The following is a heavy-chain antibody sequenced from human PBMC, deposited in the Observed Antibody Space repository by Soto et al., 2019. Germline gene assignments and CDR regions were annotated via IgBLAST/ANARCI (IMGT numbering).Heavy chain of an antibody. CDR2: ISGSGGST. CDR3: AKPQSPGRPDIVVVVAATPVDY. V-gene: IGHV3-23*01. Sequence: EVQLLESGGGLVQPGGSLRLSCAASGFTFSSYAMSWVRQAPGKGLEWVSAISGSGGSTYYADSVKGRFTISRDNSKNTLYLQMNSLRAEDTAVYYCAKPQSPGRPDIVVVVAATPVDYWGQGTLVTVSS. CDR1: GFTFSSYA. D-gene: IGHD2-15*01. J-gene: IGHJ4*01.